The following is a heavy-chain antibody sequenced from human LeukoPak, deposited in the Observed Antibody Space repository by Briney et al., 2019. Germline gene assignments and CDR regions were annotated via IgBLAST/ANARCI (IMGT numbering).Heavy chain of an antibody. J-gene: IGHJ6*02. CDR1: GFTFSSYA. V-gene: IGHV3-30-3*01. Sequence: RSLRLSCAASGFTFSSYAMHWVRQAPGTGLEWVAVISYDGSNKYYADSVKGRFTISRDNSKNTLYLQMNSLRAEDTAVYYCARELGLYYYGMDVWGQGTTVTVSS. CDR2: ISYDGSNK. CDR3: ARELGLYYYGMDV. D-gene: IGHD7-27*01.